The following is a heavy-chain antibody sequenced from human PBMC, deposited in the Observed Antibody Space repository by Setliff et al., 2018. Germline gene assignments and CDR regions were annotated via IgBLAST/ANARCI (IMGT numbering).Heavy chain of an antibody. CDR2: INHSGST. J-gene: IGHJ2*01. D-gene: IGHD3-3*01. V-gene: IGHV4-34*01. CDR1: GGSFSGHY. Sequence: PSETLSLTCAVYGGSFSGHYWSWIRQPPGKGLEWIGEINHSGSTNYNPSLKSRVTISVDTSKNQFSLKLSSVTAADTAVYYCARGSERITIFRVVIIPSNWYFDLWGRGTLVTVSS. CDR3: ARGSERITIFRVVIIPSNWYFDL.